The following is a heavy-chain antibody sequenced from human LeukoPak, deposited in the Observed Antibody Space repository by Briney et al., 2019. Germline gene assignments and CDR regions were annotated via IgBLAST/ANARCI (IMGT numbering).Heavy chain of an antibody. CDR2: ITNDGMNK. CDR1: GFAFSSYA. D-gene: IGHD2-2*02. Sequence: GGSLRLSCAASGFAFSSYAMHWVRQAPGKGLDWVALITNDGMNKYHADSVKGRFIISRDNSKNTVYLQMNSLRAEDTAVYYCAKGGYCSTTSCYTGEIDAFDIWGQGTMVTVS. V-gene: IGHV3-30*04. CDR3: AKGGYCSTTSCYTGEIDAFDI. J-gene: IGHJ3*02.